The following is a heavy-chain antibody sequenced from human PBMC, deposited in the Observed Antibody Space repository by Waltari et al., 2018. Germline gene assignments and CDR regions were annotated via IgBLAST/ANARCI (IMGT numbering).Heavy chain of an antibody. CDR1: GGSISRYY. Sequence: QVQLQESGPGLVKPSETLSLTCTVSGGSISRYYWSWIRQPPGKGLEWIGYIYYSGSTNYNPSLKSRVTISVDTSKNQFSLKLSSVTAADTAVYYCARAVQGDPRFDYWGQGTLVTVSS. CDR2: IYYSGST. CDR3: ARAVQGDPRFDY. J-gene: IGHJ4*02. D-gene: IGHD3-16*01. V-gene: IGHV4-59*01.